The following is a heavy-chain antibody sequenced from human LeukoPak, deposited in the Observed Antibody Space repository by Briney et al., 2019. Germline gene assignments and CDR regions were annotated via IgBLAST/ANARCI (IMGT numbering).Heavy chain of an antibody. V-gene: IGHV4-31*03. D-gene: IGHD2-15*01. CDR3: ARAPVGAFDI. Sequence: SETLSLTCTVSGGSISSGGYYWTWIRQHPGKGLEWIGYIYDSGSTYYNPSLKSRVTISLDTSKSQFSLKLSSVTAADTAVYYCARAPVGAFDIWGQGTVVTVSS. J-gene: IGHJ3*02. CDR1: GGSISSGGYY. CDR2: IYDSGST.